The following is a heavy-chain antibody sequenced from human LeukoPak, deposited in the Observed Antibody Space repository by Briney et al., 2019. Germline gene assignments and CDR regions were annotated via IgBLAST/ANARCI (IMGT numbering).Heavy chain of an antibody. CDR2: ISSSGSTI. CDR3: ARIPVVVPAAITGPYYYYYYMDV. J-gene: IGHJ6*03. Sequence: GGSLRLSCAASGFTFSDYYMSWIRQAPGKGLEWVSYISSSGSTIYYADSVKGRFTISRDNAKNSLYLQMNSLRAEDTAVYYCARIPVVVPAAITGPYYYYYYMDVWDKGTTVTVSS. V-gene: IGHV3-11*01. D-gene: IGHD2-2*01. CDR1: GFTFSDYY.